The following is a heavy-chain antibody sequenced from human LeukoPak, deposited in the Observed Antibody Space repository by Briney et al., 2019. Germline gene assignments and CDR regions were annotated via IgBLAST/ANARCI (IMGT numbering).Heavy chain of an antibody. J-gene: IGHJ4*02. D-gene: IGHD3-16*01. CDR1: GFTVSGNY. CDR2: IYTDGNI. Sequence: GGSLRLSCTASGFTVSGNYMNWVRQAPGKGLEWVSVIYTDGNIYYADSVRGRFTISKDNSKNTVDLQMNSLRAEDTAVYYCARNPRLIWDLYFDYWGQGTLVTVSS. V-gene: IGHV3-53*01. CDR3: ARNPRLIWDLYFDY.